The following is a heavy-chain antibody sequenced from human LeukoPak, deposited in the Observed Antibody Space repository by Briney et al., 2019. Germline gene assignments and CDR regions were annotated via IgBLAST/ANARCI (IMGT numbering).Heavy chain of an antibody. Sequence: GASVKVSCKASGYTFTSYDINWVRQATGQGLEWMGWISAYNGNTNYAQKLQGRVTMTTDTSTSTAYMELRSLRSDDTAVYYCARDLDQYSGRYGGFGHDFWGQGTLVTVSS. CDR1: GYTFTSYD. V-gene: IGHV1-18*01. CDR2: ISAYNGNT. J-gene: IGHJ4*02. CDR3: ARDLDQYSGRYGGFGHDF. D-gene: IGHD1-26*01.